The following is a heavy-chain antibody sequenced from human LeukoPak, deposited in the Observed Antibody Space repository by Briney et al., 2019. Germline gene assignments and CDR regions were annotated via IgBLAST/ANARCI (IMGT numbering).Heavy chain of an antibody. Sequence: GGSLRLSCAASGFTFSSYAMHWVRQAPGKGLEWVAVISYDGSNKYYADSVKGRFTISRDNTKNTLYLQMNSLRAEDTAVYYCARDLGGGVVPAAPGVWGQGTTVTVSS. CDR3: ARDLGGGVVPAAPGV. CDR1: GFTFSSYA. V-gene: IGHV3-30-3*01. D-gene: IGHD2-2*01. J-gene: IGHJ6*02. CDR2: ISYDGSNK.